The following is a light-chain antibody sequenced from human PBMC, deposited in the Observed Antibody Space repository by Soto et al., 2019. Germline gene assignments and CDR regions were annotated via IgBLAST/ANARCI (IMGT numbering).Light chain of an antibody. CDR3: QQYKDYVYT. CDR2: KAS. CDR1: QSITTS. J-gene: IGKJ2*01. V-gene: IGKV1-5*03. Sequence: DIQMTQSPSTLSASVGDRVTITCRASQSITTSLAWYQQKPGKAPKLLIYKASSLESGVPLRFSGSGSGTEFTLTISSLQPDDFATYYCQQYKDYVYTFGQGTKVESK.